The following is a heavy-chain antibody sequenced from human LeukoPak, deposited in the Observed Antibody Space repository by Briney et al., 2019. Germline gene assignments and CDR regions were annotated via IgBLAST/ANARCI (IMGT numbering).Heavy chain of an antibody. CDR1: GGSVASTNW. CDR3: ARECGFYRPLDY. CDR2: VHLDGTT. Sequence: SGTLSLTCGVSGGSVASTNWWTWVRQPPGKGLEWIGEVHLDGTTNYNPPLKSRLTISVGLSENRIPRTRTSVPPQTPADNYFARECGFYRPLDYSGQGTLVTVSS. D-gene: IGHD3-3*01. J-gene: IGHJ4*01. V-gene: IGHV4-4*02.